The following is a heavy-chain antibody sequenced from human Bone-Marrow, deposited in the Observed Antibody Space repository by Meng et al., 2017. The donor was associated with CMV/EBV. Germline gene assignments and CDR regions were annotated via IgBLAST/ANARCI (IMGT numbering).Heavy chain of an antibody. CDR3: ARDVLSGGVYPADAFDI. Sequence: SISSGGYYWSWIRQHPGKGLEWIGYIYYSGSTYYNPSLKSRVTISVDTSKNQFSLKLSSVTAADTAVYYCARDVLSGGVYPADAFDIWGQGTMVTVSS. D-gene: IGHD3-16*01. CDR2: IYYSGST. J-gene: IGHJ3*02. V-gene: IGHV4-31*02. CDR1: SISSGGYY.